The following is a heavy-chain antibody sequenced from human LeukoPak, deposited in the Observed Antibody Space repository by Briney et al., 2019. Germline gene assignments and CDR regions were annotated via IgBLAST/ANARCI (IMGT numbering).Heavy chain of an antibody. V-gene: IGHV3-66*01. CDR1: GFTVSSNY. J-gene: IGHJ4*02. CDR3: ARDRSGVFDY. Sequence: GGSLRLSCATSGFTVSSNYMSWVRQAPGKGLEWVSVIYSGGSTYYADSVKGRFTISRDNSKNTLYLQMNSLRAEDTAVYYCARDRSGVFDYWGQGTLVTVSS. D-gene: IGHD3-3*01. CDR2: IYSGGST.